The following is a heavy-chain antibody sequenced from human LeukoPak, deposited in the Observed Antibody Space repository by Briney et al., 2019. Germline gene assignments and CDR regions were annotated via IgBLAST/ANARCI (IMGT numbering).Heavy chain of an antibody. D-gene: IGHD3-10*01. Sequence: ASVKVSCKASGYTFTSYYMHWVRQVPGQGLEWLGWINAGNGNTKYSQKFQGRVTITRDTSASTAYMELSSLRSEDTAVYYCATNYYGSGSYENAFDIWGQGTMVTVSS. CDR2: INAGNGNT. CDR3: ATNYYGSGSYENAFDI. V-gene: IGHV1-3*01. CDR1: GYTFTSYY. J-gene: IGHJ3*02.